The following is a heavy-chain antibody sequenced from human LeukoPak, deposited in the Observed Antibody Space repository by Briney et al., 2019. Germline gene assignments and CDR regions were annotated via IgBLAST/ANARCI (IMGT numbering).Heavy chain of an antibody. CDR3: ASGYSSDYGGNVY. CDR2: INSDGSST. D-gene: IGHD4-23*01. CDR1: EFTFSTYW. Sequence: GGSLRLSCAASEFTFSTYWMHWVRQAPGRGLVWVSRINSDGSSTNYADSVKGRFTISRDNAKNTLYLQMNSLSTEDTAVYYCASGYSSDYGGNVYWGRGTLVTVSS. J-gene: IGHJ4*02. V-gene: IGHV3-74*01.